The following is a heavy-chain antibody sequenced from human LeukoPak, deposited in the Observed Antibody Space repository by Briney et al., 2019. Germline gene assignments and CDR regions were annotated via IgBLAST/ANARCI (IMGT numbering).Heavy chain of an antibody. Sequence: SATLSLTCTVSGGPITSHFWSWIRQPPGEGLEWIGNFYHAGNSNLNPSLKSRVTMSIDTSKNQFSLELSCVTAADTAVYYCARAGLTSRVTLPPRYWGQGTLVTVSS. J-gene: IGHJ4*02. CDR1: GGPITSHF. CDR3: ARAGLTSRVTLPPRY. CDR2: FYHAGNS. D-gene: IGHD2-21*02. V-gene: IGHV4-59*11.